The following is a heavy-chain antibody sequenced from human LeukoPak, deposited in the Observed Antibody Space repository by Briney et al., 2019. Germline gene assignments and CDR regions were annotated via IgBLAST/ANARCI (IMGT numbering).Heavy chain of an antibody. J-gene: IGHJ3*02. CDR3: AGRVGISSCYLGAFDI. D-gene: IGHD6-13*01. V-gene: IGHV5-51*01. Sequence: GESLNIYCKGSGYGFPSFLMGWVRQAPGKGLEWMGIIFSGDSDTRYTPPFQGRVTIAAVKSISTAYLQWSSLKASDTAMYYCAGRVGISSCYLGAFDIWGQGTMVTVSS. CDR2: IFSGDSDT. CDR1: GYGFPSFL.